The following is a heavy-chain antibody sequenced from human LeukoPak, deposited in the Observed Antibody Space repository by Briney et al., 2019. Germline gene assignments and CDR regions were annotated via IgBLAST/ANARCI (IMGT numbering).Heavy chain of an antibody. CDR3: AGAVTVTTGPLGY. CDR1: GYTFTSFG. CDR2: ISAYNGNT. J-gene: IGHJ4*02. Sequence: ASVKVSCKTSGYTFTSFGFSWVRQAPGQGLEWMGWISAYNGNTNYAQKLQGRVTMTTDTSTNTAYMELRSLRSDGTAIYYCAGAVTVTTGPLGYWGQGTLVTVSS. D-gene: IGHD4-17*01. V-gene: IGHV1-18*01.